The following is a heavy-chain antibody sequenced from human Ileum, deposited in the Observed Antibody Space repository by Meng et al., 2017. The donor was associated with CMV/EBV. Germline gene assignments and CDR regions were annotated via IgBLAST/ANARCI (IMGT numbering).Heavy chain of an antibody. V-gene: IGHV1-2*02. CDR1: GYIFTGYY. D-gene: IGHD3-22*01. CDR3: ARRSGRYFDLDH. Sequence: ASVKVSCKASGYIFTGYYLHWVRQAPGQGLEWMGWIDPNSGGSNTAQIFQGRVTLTRDTSISPAYMDLSKLRSDDTAVYYCARRSGRYFDLDHWGQGTLVTVSS. J-gene: IGHJ4*02. CDR2: IDPNSGGS.